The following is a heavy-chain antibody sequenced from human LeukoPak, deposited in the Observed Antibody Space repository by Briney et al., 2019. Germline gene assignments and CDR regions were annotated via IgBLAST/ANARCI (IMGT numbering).Heavy chain of an antibody. CDR1: GFTFTSSA. CDR3: ATGDSGTFAY. D-gene: IGHD3-10*01. V-gene: IGHV1-58*02. CDR2: IVVSSGKT. J-gene: IGHJ4*02. Sequence: SANVSCKASGFTFTSSAMQCVRQAPRQRLEWIGWIVVSSGKTNYAQQSQERVTITKTMSTSTAHMELTLLRSEARAVYYCATGDSGTFAYWGRGTLVSVSS.